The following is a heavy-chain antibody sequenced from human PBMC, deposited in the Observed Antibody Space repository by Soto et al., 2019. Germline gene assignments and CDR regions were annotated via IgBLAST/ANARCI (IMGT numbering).Heavy chain of an antibody. V-gene: IGHV1-3*01. D-gene: IGHD1-26*01. CDR2: INAGKGET. J-gene: IGHJ4*02. CDR3: ARDQYAVGGDF. CDR1: GYTFTNHA. Sequence: SVKVSCKASGYTFTNHAIHWVRQAPGQGLEWMGWINAGKGETKYPQRFKGRVTITRDTSARTAYMKLSSQKSEDTAVYYCARDQYAVGGDFWGLGTLVTVSS.